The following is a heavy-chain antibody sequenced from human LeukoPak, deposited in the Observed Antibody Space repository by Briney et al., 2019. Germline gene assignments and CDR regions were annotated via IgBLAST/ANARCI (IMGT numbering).Heavy chain of an antibody. Sequence: ASVKVSCKVSGYTFTTFGISWVRQAPGQGLEWVGWISAYNGDTNYAQKFQDRVTMTTDTSTNTAYMELRSLRSDDTAVYYCARDIGGSYSGDFDYWGQGTLVTVSS. V-gene: IGHV1-18*01. CDR2: ISAYNGDT. D-gene: IGHD1-26*01. J-gene: IGHJ4*02. CDR3: ARDIGGSYSGDFDY. CDR1: GYTFTTFG.